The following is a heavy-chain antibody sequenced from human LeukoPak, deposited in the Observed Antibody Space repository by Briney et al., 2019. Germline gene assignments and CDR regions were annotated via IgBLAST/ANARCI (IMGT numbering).Heavy chain of an antibody. V-gene: IGHV4-31*03. CDR3: ARVVGYCSSTSCPYYFDY. CDR2: IYYSGST. J-gene: IGHJ4*02. Sequence: PSETLSLTCTVSGGSISSGGYYWSWVRQHQGKGLEWIVYIYYSGSTYYNPSLKSRVTISVDTSKNQFSLKLSSVTAADTAVYYCARVVGYCSSTSCPYYFDYWGQGTLVTVSS. CDR1: GGSISSGGYY. D-gene: IGHD2-2*01.